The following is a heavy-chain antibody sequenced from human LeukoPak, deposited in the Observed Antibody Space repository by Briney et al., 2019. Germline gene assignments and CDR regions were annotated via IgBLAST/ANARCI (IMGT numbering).Heavy chain of an antibody. CDR3: ARAHYYDSSGYYPVGY. CDR1: GYTFTGYY. CDR2: INPNSGGT. D-gene: IGHD3-22*01. V-gene: IGHV1-2*02. Sequence: ASVKVSCKASGYTFTGYYMRWVRQAPGQGLEWMGWINPNSGGTNYAQKFQGRVTMTRDTSISTAYMELSRLRSDDTAVYYCARAHYYDSSGYYPVGYWGQGTLVTVSS. J-gene: IGHJ4*02.